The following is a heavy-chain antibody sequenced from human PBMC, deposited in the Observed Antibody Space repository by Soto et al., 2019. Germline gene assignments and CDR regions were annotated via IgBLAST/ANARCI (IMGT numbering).Heavy chain of an antibody. V-gene: IGHV1-18*01. D-gene: IGHD5-18*01. Sequence: ASVKVSCKASGYTFTSYGISWVRQAPGQGLEWMGWISAYNGNTNYAQKLQGRVTMTTDTSTSTAYMELRSLRSDDPAVEFWSGEWENRQWLILYLYRMGVWGQGTTVTVSS. CDR2: ISAYNGNT. J-gene: IGHJ6*02. CDR3: SGEWENRQWLILYLYRMGV. CDR1: GYTFTSYG.